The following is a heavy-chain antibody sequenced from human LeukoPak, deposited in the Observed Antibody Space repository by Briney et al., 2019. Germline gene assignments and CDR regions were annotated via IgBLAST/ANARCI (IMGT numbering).Heavy chain of an antibody. CDR1: GGSINRYS. J-gene: IGHJ4*02. D-gene: IGHD5-24*01. Sequence: PSETLSLTCAVSGGSINRYSWNWIRQPPGKGLEWIGYISDSGDTNLNPSLKSRVTISIDTSKNRFSLKLTSVTAADTAVYYCARGGGAAGHNYEFDYWGQGTLVTVSS. V-gene: IGHV4-59*01. CDR3: ARGGGAAGHNYEFDY. CDR2: ISDSGDT.